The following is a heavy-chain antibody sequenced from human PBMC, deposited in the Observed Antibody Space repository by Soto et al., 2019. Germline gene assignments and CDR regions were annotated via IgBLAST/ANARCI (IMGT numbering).Heavy chain of an antibody. CDR1: GGSISSGGYS. Sequence: PSETLSLTCAVSGGSISSGGYSWSWIRQPPGKGLEWIGYIYHSGSTYYNPSLKSRVTISVDNSKNTLYLQMNSLRAEDTAVYYCAKVALPTNWFDPWGQGTLVTVSS. J-gene: IGHJ5*02. CDR3: AKVALPTNWFDP. D-gene: IGHD2-15*01. V-gene: IGHV4-30-2*01. CDR2: IYHSGST.